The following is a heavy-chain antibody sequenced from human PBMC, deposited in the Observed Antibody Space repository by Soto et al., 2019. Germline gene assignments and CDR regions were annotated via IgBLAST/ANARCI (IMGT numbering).Heavy chain of an antibody. CDR3: ARVGCSASCFSDWFDP. V-gene: IGHV3-11*01. CDR2: ISGSGDTI. D-gene: IGHD2-2*01. CDR1: GFTFSDYY. J-gene: IGHJ5*02. Sequence: QVHLVESGGGLVKPGGSLRLSCAASGFTFSDYYMHWIRQAPGKGLEWVSYISGSGDTIHYADSVQGRFTISRDNAKSSLYLQMSSLRAEDTAVYYSARVGCSASCFSDWFDPWGQGTLVTVSS.